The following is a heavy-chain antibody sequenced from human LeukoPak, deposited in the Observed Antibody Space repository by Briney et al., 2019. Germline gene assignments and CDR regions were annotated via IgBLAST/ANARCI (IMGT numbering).Heavy chain of an antibody. D-gene: IGHD5-18*01. CDR3: ARGERGYSYGSDY. J-gene: IGHJ4*02. CDR1: GGTFSSYA. V-gene: IGHV1-69*05. Sequence: ASVKVSCKASGGTFSSYAISWVRQAPGQGLEWMGGIIPIFGTANYAQKFQGRVTITTDESTSTAYMELSSLRSEDTAVYYCARGERGYSYGSDYWGQGTLVTVSS. CDR2: IIPIFGTA.